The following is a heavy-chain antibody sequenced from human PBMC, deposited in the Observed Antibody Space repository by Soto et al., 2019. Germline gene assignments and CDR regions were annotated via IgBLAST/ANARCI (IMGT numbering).Heavy chain of an antibody. J-gene: IGHJ6*03. CDR3: ARDKVVPSELYYYYMDV. Sequence: GGSLRLSCAASGFTFSSYSMNWVRQAPGKGLEWVSSISSSSSYIYYADSVKGRFTISRDNAKNSLYLQMNSLRAEDTAVYYCARDKVVPSELYYYYMDVWGKGTTVTVSS. CDR2: ISSSSSYI. V-gene: IGHV3-21*01. CDR1: GFTFSSYS. D-gene: IGHD2-2*01.